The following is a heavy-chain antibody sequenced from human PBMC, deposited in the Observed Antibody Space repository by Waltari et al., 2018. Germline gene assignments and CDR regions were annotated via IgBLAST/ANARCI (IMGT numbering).Heavy chain of an antibody. Sequence: EVQLVESGGGLVKPGGSLRLSCAASGFTLSAYTMNWVRQAPGKGLEWVSSISMSSRYMYYADSVKGRFTISRDDAKRSLYLQMNTLRDEDSAFYYCARDRTGLKSQSSFDSWGQGTPVIVSS. J-gene: IGHJ4*02. CDR3: ARDRTGLKSQSSFDS. CDR2: ISMSSRYM. V-gene: IGHV3-21*01. CDR1: GFTLSAYT. D-gene: IGHD1-1*01.